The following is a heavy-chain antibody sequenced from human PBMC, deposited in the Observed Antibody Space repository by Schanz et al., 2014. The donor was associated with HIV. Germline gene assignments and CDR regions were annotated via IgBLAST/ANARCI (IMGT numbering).Heavy chain of an antibody. Sequence: EVQLVESGGGLVQPGGSLRLSCAASGFSFSMYRMNWVRQAPGKGLEWVSKISSSSSVRHYADSVKGRFTVSRDNAKNSLSLQMNSLRAEDTAVYYCARSPSYGMDVWGQGTTVTVSS. CDR3: ARSPSYGMDV. CDR1: GFSFSMYR. CDR2: ISSSSSVR. V-gene: IGHV3-48*01. J-gene: IGHJ6*02.